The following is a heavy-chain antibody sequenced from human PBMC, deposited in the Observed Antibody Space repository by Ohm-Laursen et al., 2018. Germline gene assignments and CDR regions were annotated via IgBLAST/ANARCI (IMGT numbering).Heavy chain of an antibody. CDR2: IYPGDSDT. J-gene: IGHJ6*02. CDR3: ARHSMGYYDSSGYGGGYYYGMDV. CDR1: GYSFTSYW. D-gene: IGHD3-22*01. V-gene: IGHV5-51*01. Sequence: ESLRISCKGSGYSFTSYWIGWVRQMPGKGLEWMGIIYPGDSDTRYSPSFQGQVTISADKSISTAYLQWSSLKASDTAMYYCARHSMGYYDSSGYGGGYYYGMDVWGQGTTVTVSS.